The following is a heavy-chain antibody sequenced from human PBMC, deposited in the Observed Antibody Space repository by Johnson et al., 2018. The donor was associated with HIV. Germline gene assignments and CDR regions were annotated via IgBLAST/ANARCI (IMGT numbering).Heavy chain of an antibody. V-gene: IGHV3-30-3*01. CDR2: ISYDGSNK. J-gene: IGHJ3*02. CDR1: GFTFSSYA. D-gene: IGHD2-21*01. Sequence: QMQLVESGGGVVQPGRSLRLSCAASGFTFSSYALHWVRQAPGKGLEWVAVISYDGSNKYYADSVKGRFTISRENSKNTLYLQVNSRRPEDTAVYFCARKVDCSVLWWGGAFDIWGQGTMVTVSS. CDR3: ARKVDCSVLWWGGAFDI.